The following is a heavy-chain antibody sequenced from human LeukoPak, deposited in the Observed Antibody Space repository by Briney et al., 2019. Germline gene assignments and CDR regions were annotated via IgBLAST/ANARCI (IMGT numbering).Heavy chain of an antibody. J-gene: IGHJ4*02. Sequence: GGSLRLSCAASGFTFSSYWMTWVRQAPGKGLEWVANIKQDGSEKYYVDSVKGRFTISRDNAKNSPSLHMNSLRAEDTAVYYCARDRGECTNGVCYYHDFDYWGQGTLVTVSS. CDR2: IKQDGSEK. CDR3: ARDRGECTNGVCYYHDFDY. CDR1: GFTFSSYW. D-gene: IGHD2-8*01. V-gene: IGHV3-7*01.